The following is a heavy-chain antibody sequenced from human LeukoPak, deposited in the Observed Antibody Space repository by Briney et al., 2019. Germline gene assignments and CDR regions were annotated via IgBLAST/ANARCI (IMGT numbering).Heavy chain of an antibody. D-gene: IGHD4-17*01. CDR2: IYSGGST. Sequence: GGSLRLSCAASGFTFSSYAMSWVRQAPGKGLEWVSVIYSGGSTYYADSVKGRFTISRDNSKNTLYLQMNSLRAEDTAVYYCARAEPRGAVTFDYWGQGTLVTVSS. V-gene: IGHV3-53*01. CDR1: GFTFSSYA. CDR3: ARAEPRGAVTFDY. J-gene: IGHJ4*02.